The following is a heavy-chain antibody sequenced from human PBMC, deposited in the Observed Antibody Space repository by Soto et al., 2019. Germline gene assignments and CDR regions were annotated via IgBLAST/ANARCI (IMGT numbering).Heavy chain of an antibody. J-gene: IGHJ4*02. Sequence: QVQLVQSGAEVKKPGSSVKVSCKASGGTFSSYAISWVRQAPGQGLEWMGGIIPIFGTANYAQKFQGRGXIXAXXAHSTAYMELSSLRSADAAVYYCAGADSAMVTVAYWGQGTLVTVSS. CDR2: IIPIFGTA. CDR1: GGTFSSYA. D-gene: IGHD5-18*01. CDR3: AGADSAMVTVAY. V-gene: IGHV1-69*12.